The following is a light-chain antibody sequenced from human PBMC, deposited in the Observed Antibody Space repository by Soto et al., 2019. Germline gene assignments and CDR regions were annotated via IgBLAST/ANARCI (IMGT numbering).Light chain of an antibody. CDR3: AAGDDSLNGQV. J-gene: IGLJ3*02. CDR2: SNN. CDR1: SSNIGSNT. Sequence: QSVLTQPPSASGTPGQRVTISCSGSSSNIGSNTVNWYQQLPGTAPKLLIYSNNQRPSGVPDRFSGAKSGTPASLAISGRQLEDEDDYYCAAGDDSLNGQVFGGGTKVTVL. V-gene: IGLV1-44*01.